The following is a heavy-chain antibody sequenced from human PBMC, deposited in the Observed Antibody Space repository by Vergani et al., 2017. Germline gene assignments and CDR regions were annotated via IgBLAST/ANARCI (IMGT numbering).Heavy chain of an antibody. CDR2: INHSGST. J-gene: IGHJ6*03. CDR3: AGIVGATRNYYYYMDV. Sequence: QVQLQQWGAGLLKPSETLSLTCAVYGGSFSGYYWSWIPPPPGKGLEWIGEINHSGSTNYNPSLKSRVTRSVDTSKNQCSLKLSSVTAADTAVYYCAGIVGATRNYYYYMDVWGKGTTVTVSS. D-gene: IGHD1-26*01. V-gene: IGHV4-34*01. CDR1: GGSFSGYY.